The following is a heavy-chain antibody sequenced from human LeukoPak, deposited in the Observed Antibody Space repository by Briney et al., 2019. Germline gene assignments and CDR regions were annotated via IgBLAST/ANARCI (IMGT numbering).Heavy chain of an antibody. V-gene: IGHV3-7*01. Sequence: GGSLRLSCAVSGFIFSGYWMTWVRRAPGKGLEGVANIKQDGSEKNYVDSVKGRFTISRDNAENSLFLQMNSLRVEDTAVYYCAREWQGGIAAAGTRIEGDYWGQGTLVAVSS. CDR1: GFIFSGYW. J-gene: IGHJ4*02. CDR2: IKQDGSEK. D-gene: IGHD6-13*01. CDR3: AREWQGGIAAAGTRIEGDY.